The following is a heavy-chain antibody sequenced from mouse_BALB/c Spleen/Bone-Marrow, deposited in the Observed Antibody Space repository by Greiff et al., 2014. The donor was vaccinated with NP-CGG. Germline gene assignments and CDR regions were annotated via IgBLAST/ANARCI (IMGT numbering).Heavy chain of an antibody. V-gene: IGHV1-69*01. CDR3: ARRGVYYYGSFDY. D-gene: IGHD1-1*01. Sequence: VQLQESGAELVMPGASVKMSCKASGYTFTDYWMHWVKQRPGQGLEWIGAIDTSDSYTSYNQKFKGKATLTVDESSSTAYMQLSSLTSEDSAVYYCARRGVYYYGSFDYRGQGTTLTVSS. CDR2: IDTSDSYT. J-gene: IGHJ2*01. CDR1: GYTFTDYW.